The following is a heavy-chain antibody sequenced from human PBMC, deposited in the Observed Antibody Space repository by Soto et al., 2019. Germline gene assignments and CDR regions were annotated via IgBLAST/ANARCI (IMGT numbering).Heavy chain of an antibody. V-gene: IGHV3-30*03. CDR2: ISYDGSNK. Sequence: GGSLRLSCAASGFTFSSSGMHWVRQAPGKGLEWVAVISYDGSNKFYADSVKGRFTISRDNFRNTLYLQMNSLRAEDTAVYYCAGEFHSWNYFDYWGQGTLVTVSS. CDR1: GFTFSSSG. D-gene: IGHD1-20*01. J-gene: IGHJ4*02. CDR3: AGEFHSWNYFDY.